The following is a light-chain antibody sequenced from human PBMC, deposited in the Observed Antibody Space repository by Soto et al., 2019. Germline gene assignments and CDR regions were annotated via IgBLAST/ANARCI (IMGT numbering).Light chain of an antibody. CDR2: DAS. CDR3: HQYNIWPPWT. V-gene: IGKV3-15*01. CDR1: QSVSSN. Sequence: EIVMTQSPATLSVSPGERATLSCRASQSVSSNLAWYQQKPGQAPRLLIYDASTRATGIPARFSGSGSGTEFTLTISSLQSEDFAVYYCHQYNIWPPWTFGQGTRVEIK. J-gene: IGKJ1*01.